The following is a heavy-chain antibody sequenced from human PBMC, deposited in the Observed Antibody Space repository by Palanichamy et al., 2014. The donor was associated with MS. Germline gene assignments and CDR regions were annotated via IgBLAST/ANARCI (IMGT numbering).Heavy chain of an antibody. J-gene: IGHJ6*02. D-gene: IGHD3-10*01. CDR2: IKQDGSEK. CDR3: ARDRVRYYYGMDV. V-gene: IGHV3-7*03. Sequence: EVQLVESGGGLVQPGGSLRLSCAASGFTFSSHWMNWVRQAPGKGLEWVANIKQDGSEKYYVDSVKGRFTISRDNAKNSLYLQMNSLRAEDTAVYYCARDRVRYYYGMDVWGQGTTVTVSS. CDR1: GFTFSSHW.